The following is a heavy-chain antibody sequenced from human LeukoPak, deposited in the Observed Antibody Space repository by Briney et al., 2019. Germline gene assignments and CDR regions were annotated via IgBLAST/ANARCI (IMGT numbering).Heavy chain of an antibody. D-gene: IGHD5-24*01. J-gene: IGHJ6*02. V-gene: IGHV1-69*01. CDR1: GGTFSSYA. Sequence: SVKVSCKAYGGTFSSYAISWVRQAPGQGLEWMGGIIPIFGTANYAQKFQGRVTITADESTSTAYMELSSLRSEDTAVYYCARTRRDGYNYHYGMDVWGQGTTVTVSS. CDR2: IIPIFGTA. CDR3: ARTRRDGYNYHYGMDV.